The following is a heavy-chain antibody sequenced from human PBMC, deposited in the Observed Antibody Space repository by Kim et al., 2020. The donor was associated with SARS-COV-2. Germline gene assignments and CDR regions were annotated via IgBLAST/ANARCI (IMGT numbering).Heavy chain of an antibody. CDR1: GFTFSSYG. Sequence: GGSLRLSCAASGFTFSSYGMHWVRQAPGKGLEWVAVISYDGSNKYYADSVKGRFTISRDNSKNTLYLQMNSLRAEDTAVYYCAKDLLYDYGDYDAAFDIWGQGTMVTVSS. D-gene: IGHD4-17*01. V-gene: IGHV3-30*18. J-gene: IGHJ3*02. CDR2: ISYDGSNK. CDR3: AKDLLYDYGDYDAAFDI.